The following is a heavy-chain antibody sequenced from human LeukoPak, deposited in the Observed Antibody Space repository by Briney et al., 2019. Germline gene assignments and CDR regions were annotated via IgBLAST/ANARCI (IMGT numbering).Heavy chain of an antibody. CDR3: ARGRRHSSSWYYAGSNWLDP. V-gene: IGHV4-34*01. CDR1: GGSFSGYY. CDR2: INHSGST. D-gene: IGHD6-13*01. J-gene: IGHJ5*02. Sequence: SETLSLTCAVYGGSFSGYYWSWIRQPPGKGLEWIGEINHSGSTNYNPSLKSRVTISVDTSKNQFSLKLSSVTAADTAVYYCARGRRHSSSWYYAGSNWLDPWGQGTLVTVSS.